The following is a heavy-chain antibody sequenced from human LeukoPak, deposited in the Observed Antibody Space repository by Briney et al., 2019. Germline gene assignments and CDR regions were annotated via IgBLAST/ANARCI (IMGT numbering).Heavy chain of an antibody. CDR2: ISSSGSTI. J-gene: IGHJ4*02. CDR1: GFTFSSYE. V-gene: IGHV3-48*03. CDR3: ARVSSGSSSDHLGY. Sequence: GGSLRLSCAASGFTFSSYEMNWVRQAPGKGLEWVSYISSSGSTIYYADSVKGRFTISRDNAKNSLYLQMNSLRAEGTAVYYCARVSSGSSSDHLGYWGQGTLVTVSS. D-gene: IGHD6-6*01.